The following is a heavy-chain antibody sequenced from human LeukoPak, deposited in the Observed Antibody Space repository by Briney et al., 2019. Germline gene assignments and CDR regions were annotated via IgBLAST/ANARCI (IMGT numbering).Heavy chain of an antibody. Sequence: PGGSLRLSXAASGFTFSTYAMTWVRQAPGKGLQWVSGISGSGASTYYAGSVKGRFTISRDNSKNTLYLQIDDLRADDTAVYHCAKGASSGWLLYWFAPWGQGTLVTVSS. CDR2: ISGSGAST. CDR3: AKGASSGWLLYWFAP. D-gene: IGHD6-19*01. V-gene: IGHV3-23*01. J-gene: IGHJ5*02. CDR1: GFTFSTYA.